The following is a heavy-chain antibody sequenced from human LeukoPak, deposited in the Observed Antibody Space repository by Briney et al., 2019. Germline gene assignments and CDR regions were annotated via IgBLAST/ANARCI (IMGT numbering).Heavy chain of an antibody. V-gene: IGHV1-8*01. CDR3: ASGVKLLWFGELSGFDP. J-gene: IGHJ5*02. Sequence: GASVKVSCKASGYTFTSYDINWVRQATGQGLEWMGWMNPNSGNTGYAQKFQGRVTMTRNTSISTAYMELSSLRSEDTAVYYCASGVKLLWFGELSGFDPWGQGTLVTVSS. D-gene: IGHD3-10*01. CDR2: MNPNSGNT. CDR1: GYTFTSYD.